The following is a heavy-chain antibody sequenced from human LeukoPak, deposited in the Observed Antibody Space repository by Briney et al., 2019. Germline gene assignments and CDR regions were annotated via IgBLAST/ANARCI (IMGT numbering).Heavy chain of an antibody. J-gene: IGHJ4*02. V-gene: IGHV1-69*13. CDR2: IIPIFGTA. Sequence: GASVKVPCKASGGTFSSYATSWVRQAPGQGLEWMGGIIPIFGTANYAQKFQGRVTITADESTSTAYMELSSLRSEDTAVYYCARGRYCTNGVCYPQPLDYWGQGTLVTVSS. CDR3: ARGRYCTNGVCYPQPLDY. D-gene: IGHD2-8*01. CDR1: GGTFSSYA.